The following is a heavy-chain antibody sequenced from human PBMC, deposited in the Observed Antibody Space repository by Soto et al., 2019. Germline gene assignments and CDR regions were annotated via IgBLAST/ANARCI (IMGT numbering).Heavy chain of an antibody. J-gene: IGHJ5*02. Sequence: PSETLSLTCTVSGGSISSSSYYWGWIRQPPGKGLEWIGYIFYSGTTYYNQSLKSRVTKSVDTSKNQFSLKLSSVTAADTAVYYCARSVDPWGQGTLVTVSS. CDR1: GGSISSSSYY. V-gene: IGHV4-31*03. CDR3: ARSVDP. CDR2: IFYSGTT.